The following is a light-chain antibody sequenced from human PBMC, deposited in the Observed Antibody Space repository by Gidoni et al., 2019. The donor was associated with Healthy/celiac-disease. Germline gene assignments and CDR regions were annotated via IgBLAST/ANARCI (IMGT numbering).Light chain of an antibody. V-gene: IGKV1-39*01. J-gene: IGKJ3*01. Sequence: DIQLTQSPSSLSASVGDRVTIPCRASQSISSYLIWYQQKPGKAPKLLIYAASSLQSGVPSRFSGSGAGTDFTLTISSLQPEDFATYYCQQSYSTPTFGPGTKVDIK. CDR1: QSISSY. CDR2: AAS. CDR3: QQSYSTPT.